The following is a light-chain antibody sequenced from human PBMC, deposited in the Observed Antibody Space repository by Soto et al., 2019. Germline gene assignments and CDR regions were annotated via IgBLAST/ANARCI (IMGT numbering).Light chain of an antibody. CDR3: QHYHDWPLT. CDR2: EAS. CDR1: ENIYGY. J-gene: IGKJ5*01. V-gene: IGKV1-5*03. Sequence: DIQMTQSPNTLSASVGDRVSINCRASENIYGYLAWYQQKPGKAPKLLIYEASSLESGVPSRFSGSGYGTEFTLTISSLQSEDFAVYYCQHYHDWPLTFGQGTRLEIK.